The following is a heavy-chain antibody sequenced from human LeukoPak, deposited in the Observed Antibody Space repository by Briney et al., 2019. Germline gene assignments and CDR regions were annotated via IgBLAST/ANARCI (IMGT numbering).Heavy chain of an antibody. D-gene: IGHD6-19*01. CDR2: IYYSGST. Sequence: SETLSLTCTVSGGSISSSSYYWGWIRQPPGKGLEWIASIYYSGSTYYSPSLKSRVTISVDTSKNQFSLKLSSVTAADTAVYYCAGEYSSDNNLDYWGRGTLVTVSS. CDR1: GGSISSSSYY. CDR3: AGEYSSDNNLDY. J-gene: IGHJ4*02. V-gene: IGHV4-39*02.